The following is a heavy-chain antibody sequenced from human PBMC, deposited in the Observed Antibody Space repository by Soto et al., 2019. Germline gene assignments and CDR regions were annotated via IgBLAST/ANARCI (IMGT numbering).Heavy chain of an antibody. D-gene: IGHD3-22*01. CDR2: IWYDGSKM. Sequence: HVQLMESGGGVVQPGGSLRLSCAASGFTFRGNGMHWVRQAPGKGLEWVADIWYDGSKMYYADSVKGRFTISRDNSKNTLYLQMDSLRAEDAAVYFCARDVWDGSGYRLDYWGQGTPVTVSS. J-gene: IGHJ4*02. CDR3: ARDVWDGSGYRLDY. V-gene: IGHV3-33*01. CDR1: GFTFRGNG.